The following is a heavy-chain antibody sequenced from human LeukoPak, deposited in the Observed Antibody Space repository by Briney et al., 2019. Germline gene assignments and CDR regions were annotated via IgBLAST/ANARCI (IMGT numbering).Heavy chain of an antibody. CDR3: TRDILPSGSRAFDI. CDR1: GFTFSTYS. D-gene: IGHD6-13*01. J-gene: IGHJ3*02. Sequence: GSLRLSCAASGFTFSTYSMNWVRQAPGKGLEWVTIMSSDGIVKYADSVKGRFTVSRDSSKNTVYLQMNSLRAEDTAVYYCTRDILPSGSRAFDIWGQGTVVTVSS. V-gene: IGHV3-33*08. CDR2: MSSDGIVK.